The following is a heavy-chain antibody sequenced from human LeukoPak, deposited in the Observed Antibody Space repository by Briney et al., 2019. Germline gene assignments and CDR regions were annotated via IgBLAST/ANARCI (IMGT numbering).Heavy chain of an antibody. Sequence: SETLSLTCTVSGGSISNYYWSWIRQPAGKGLEWIGRLYTGRSTDYNPPLKSRVTMSVDTSNNQFSLRLTSLTAADTATYYCARESRVLIGDGYYLDSWGPGTLVTVSS. CDR3: ARESRVLIGDGYYLDS. V-gene: IGHV4-4*07. CDR2: LYTGRST. J-gene: IGHJ4*02. CDR1: GGSISNYY. D-gene: IGHD3-3*01.